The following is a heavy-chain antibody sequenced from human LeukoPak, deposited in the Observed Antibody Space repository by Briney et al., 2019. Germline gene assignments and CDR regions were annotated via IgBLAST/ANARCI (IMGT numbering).Heavy chain of an antibody. V-gene: IGHV3-23*01. CDR2: ISGSGGST. J-gene: IGHJ4*02. CDR1: GFTFSSYA. CDR3: AKDPTTYYYDSSGYYYHY. D-gene: IGHD3-22*01. Sequence: GGSLRLSCGASGFTFSSYAMSWVRQAPGKGLEWVSAISGSGGSTYYADSVKGRFTISRDNSKNTLYLQMNSLRAEDTAVYYCAKDPTTYYYDSSGYYYHYWGQGTLVTVSS.